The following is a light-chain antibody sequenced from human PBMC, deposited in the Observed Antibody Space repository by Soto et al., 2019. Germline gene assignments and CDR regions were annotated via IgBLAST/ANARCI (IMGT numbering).Light chain of an antibody. CDR1: QTVGNIY. CDR2: GAS. J-gene: IGKJ5*01. CDR3: QQYYDWPIT. Sequence: EIVLTQSPCTLSLSPGERATLSCSASQTVGNIYLGWYQQKPGQAPRLLIYGASTRATGIPARFTGSGSGTEFTLTISSLQSEDFAVYYCQQYYDWPITFGQGTRLEN. V-gene: IGKV3-15*01.